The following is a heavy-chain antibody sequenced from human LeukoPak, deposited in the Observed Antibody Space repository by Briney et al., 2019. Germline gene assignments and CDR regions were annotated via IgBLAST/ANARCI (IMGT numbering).Heavy chain of an antibody. CDR2: TSYDGNNK. J-gene: IGHJ4*02. Sequence: GGSLRLSCAASGFTFSSYSMHWVRQAPGKGLEWVAVTSYDGNNKNYADSVKGRFTISRDNSKNTLYLQMNSLRAEDTAVYYCAKDGNYYYGSVIRGLYFDYWGQGTLVTVSS. V-gene: IGHV3-30-3*01. CDR1: GFTFSSYS. D-gene: IGHD3-10*01. CDR3: AKDGNYYYGSVIRGLYFDY.